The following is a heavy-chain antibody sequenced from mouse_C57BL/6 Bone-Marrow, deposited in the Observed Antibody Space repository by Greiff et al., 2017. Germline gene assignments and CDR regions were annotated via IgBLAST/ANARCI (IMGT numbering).Heavy chain of an antibody. J-gene: IGHJ1*03. CDR1: GYTFTDYY. CDR2: INPNNGGT. D-gene: IGHD1-1*01. V-gene: IGHV1-26*01. Sequence: EVKLVESGPELVKPGASVKISCKASGYTFTDYYMNWVKQSHGKSLEWIGDINPNNGGTSYNQKFKGKATLTVDKSSSTAYMELRSLTSEDSAVYYCARSGSSYVDWYFDVWGTGTTVTVSS. CDR3: ARSGSSYVDWYFDV.